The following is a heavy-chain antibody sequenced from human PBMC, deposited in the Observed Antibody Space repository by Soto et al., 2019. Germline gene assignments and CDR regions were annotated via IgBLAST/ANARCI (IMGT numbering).Heavy chain of an antibody. V-gene: IGHV3-23*01. Sequence: PGGSLRLSCAASGFTFSRYAIIWVRQAAGKGLEWVSAISGSGGSTYYADSVKGRFTISRDNSKNTLYLQMNSLRAEDTAVYYCATSVAGQKRNYYGMDVWGQGTTVTVSS. D-gene: IGHD6-19*01. CDR3: ATSVAGQKRNYYGMDV. CDR2: ISGSGGST. J-gene: IGHJ6*02. CDR1: GFTFSRYA.